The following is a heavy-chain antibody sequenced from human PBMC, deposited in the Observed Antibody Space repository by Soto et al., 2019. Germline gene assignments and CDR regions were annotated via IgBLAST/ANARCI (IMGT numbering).Heavy chain of an antibody. CDR2: ISAYNGNT. CDR1: GYTFTSYG. Sequence: DSVKVSCKASGYTFTSYGISWVRQAPGQGLEWMGWISAYNGNTNYAQKLQGRVTMTTDTSTSTAYMELRSLRSDDTAVYYCARDRAHRESYYGMDVWGQGTTVNVSS. D-gene: IGHD2-21*01. J-gene: IGHJ6*02. CDR3: ARDRAHRESYYGMDV. V-gene: IGHV1-18*01.